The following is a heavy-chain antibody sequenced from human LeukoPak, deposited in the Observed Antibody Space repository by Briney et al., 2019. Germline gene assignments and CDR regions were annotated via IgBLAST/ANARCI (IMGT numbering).Heavy chain of an antibody. CDR3: ANDGAYYDSSTDAFDI. V-gene: IGHV3-23*01. D-gene: IGHD3-22*01. CDR1: GFTFSSYA. Sequence: GGSLRLSYAASGFTFSSYAMSWVRQAPGKGLEWVSAISGSGGSTYYADSVKGRFIISRDNSKNTLYLQMNSLRAEDTAVYYCANDGAYYDSSTDAFDIWGQGTMVTVSS. J-gene: IGHJ3*02. CDR2: ISGSGGST.